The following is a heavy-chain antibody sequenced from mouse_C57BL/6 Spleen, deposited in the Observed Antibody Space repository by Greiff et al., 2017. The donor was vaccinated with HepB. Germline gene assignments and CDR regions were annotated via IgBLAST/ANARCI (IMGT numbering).Heavy chain of an antibody. V-gene: IGHV1-5*01. CDR2: IYPGNSDT. Sequence: VQLKQSGTVLARPGASVKMSCKTSGYTFTSYWMHWVKQRPGQGLEWIGAIYPGNSDTSYNQKFKGKAKLTAGTSASTAYMELCSLTNEDSAIYYCTRGEYGNPYFDYWGQGTTLTVSS. D-gene: IGHD2-1*01. CDR3: TRGEYGNPYFDY. J-gene: IGHJ2*01. CDR1: GYTFTSYW.